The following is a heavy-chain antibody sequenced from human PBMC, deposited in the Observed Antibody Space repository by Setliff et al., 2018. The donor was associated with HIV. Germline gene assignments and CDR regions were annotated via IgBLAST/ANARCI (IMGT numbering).Heavy chain of an antibody. J-gene: IGHJ4*02. CDR1: GDSINSSTYY. Sequence: ASETLSLTCTVSGDSINSSTYYWDWIRQPPGKGLEWTGSVSSSGSTYSNPSLKSRVTISVDTSKNQFSLRVSSVTAADTAVYYCARERFLGAPFDYWGQGTLVTVSS. D-gene: IGHD3-3*01. CDR2: VSSSGST. CDR3: ARERFLGAPFDY. V-gene: IGHV4-39*02.